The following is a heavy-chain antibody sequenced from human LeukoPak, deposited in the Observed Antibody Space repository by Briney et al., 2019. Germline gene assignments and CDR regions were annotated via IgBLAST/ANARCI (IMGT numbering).Heavy chain of an antibody. CDR3: ARYTAMVTEVDY. Sequence: SQTLSLTCTVSGVSISSGGYYWSWIRQPPGKGLEWIGYIYHSGSTYYNPSLKSRVTISVDRSKNQFSLKLSSVTAADTAVYYCARYTAMVTEVDYWGQGTLVTVSS. V-gene: IGHV4-30-2*01. CDR1: GVSISSGGYY. D-gene: IGHD5-18*01. CDR2: IYHSGST. J-gene: IGHJ4*02.